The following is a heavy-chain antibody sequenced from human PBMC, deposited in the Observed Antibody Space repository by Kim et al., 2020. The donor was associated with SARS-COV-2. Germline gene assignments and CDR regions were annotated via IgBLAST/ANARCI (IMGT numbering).Heavy chain of an antibody. CDR1: GGSFSGYY. Sequence: SETLSLTCAVYGGSFSGYYWSWIRQPPGKGLEWIGEINHSGSTNYNPSLKSRVTISVDTSKNQFSLKLSSVTAADTAVYYCASKPLAVAGKNRFDPWGQG. CDR3: ASKPLAVAGKNRFDP. J-gene: IGHJ5*02. CDR2: INHSGST. D-gene: IGHD6-19*01. V-gene: IGHV4-34*01.